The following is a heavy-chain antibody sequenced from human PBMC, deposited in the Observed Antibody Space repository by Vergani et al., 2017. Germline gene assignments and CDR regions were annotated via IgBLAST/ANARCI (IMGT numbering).Heavy chain of an antibody. Sequence: EVQLVESGGGLVKPGGSLRLSCAASGFTFSSYRMNWVRQAPGKGLGWVSSISSSSSYIYYADAVKGRFTISRDNAKNSLYLQMNSLRAEDTAVYFCARDRGYCSSTSCYPGTLDYWGQGTLVTVSS. CDR1: GFTFSSYR. CDR2: ISSSSSYI. D-gene: IGHD2-2*01. J-gene: IGHJ4*02. V-gene: IGHV3-21*01. CDR3: ARDRGYCSSTSCYPGTLDY.